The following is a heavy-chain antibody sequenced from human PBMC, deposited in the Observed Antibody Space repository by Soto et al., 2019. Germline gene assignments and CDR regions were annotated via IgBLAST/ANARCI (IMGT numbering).Heavy chain of an antibody. V-gene: IGHV1-69*02. CDR2: IIPILGIA. Sequence: QVQLVQSGAEVKKPGSSVKVSCKASGGTFINYTISWVRQAPGQGLEWMGRIIPILGIANYAQKFQGRVTITTDKSTSPAYMELSSLRSEDTAVYYCATELRYFDWLFPNNWFDPWGQGPLVTVSS. D-gene: IGHD3-9*01. CDR1: GGTFINYT. J-gene: IGHJ5*02. CDR3: ATELRYFDWLFPNNWFDP.